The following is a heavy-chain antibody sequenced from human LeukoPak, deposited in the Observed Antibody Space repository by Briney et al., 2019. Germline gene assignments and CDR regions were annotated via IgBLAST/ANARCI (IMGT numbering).Heavy chain of an antibody. CDR1: GGSVSCSSYF. CDR2: VHYIGST. V-gene: IGHV4-39*07. Sequence: SETLSLTCTVSGGSVSCSSYFWGWIRQPPGKGLEWIGSVHYIGSTYYNPSLKSRVTISVDRSKNQFSLKLSSVTAADTAVYYCARVGGAARGAFDIWGQGTMVTVSS. CDR3: ARVGGAARGAFDI. J-gene: IGHJ3*02. D-gene: IGHD6-6*01.